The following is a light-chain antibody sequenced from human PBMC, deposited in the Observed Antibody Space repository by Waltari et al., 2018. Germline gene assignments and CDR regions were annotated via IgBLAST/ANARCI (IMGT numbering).Light chain of an antibody. CDR2: SAS. CDR1: QDVASY. CDR3: QQYYSSPPT. Sequence: AIRITQSPSSLSASRGDRVTITCRTNQDVASYLAWYQQTPGRAPNLRMYSASTLQSGVPSRVIGAGSRTNFTLTITCLQYDDFATYFCQQYYSSPPTFGGGTRVEIK. J-gene: IGKJ4*01. V-gene: IGKV1-8*01.